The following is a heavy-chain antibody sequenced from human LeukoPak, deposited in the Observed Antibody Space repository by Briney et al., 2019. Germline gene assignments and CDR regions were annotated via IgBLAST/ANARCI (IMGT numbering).Heavy chain of an antibody. J-gene: IGHJ4*02. Sequence: GGSLRLSCAASGFTFSSYAMHWVRQAPGKGLEWVAAISYDGSNKYYADSVKGRFTISRDNSKDTLYLQMNSLRAEDTAVYYCAKTLSWNFKVTDYWGQGTLVTVSS. CDR2: ISYDGSNK. CDR1: GFTFSSYA. D-gene: IGHD1-7*01. CDR3: AKTLSWNFKVTDY. V-gene: IGHV3-30*18.